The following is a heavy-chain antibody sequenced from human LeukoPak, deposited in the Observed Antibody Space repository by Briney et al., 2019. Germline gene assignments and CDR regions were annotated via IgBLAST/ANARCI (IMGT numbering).Heavy chain of an antibody. CDR2: ISGSGGST. CDR3: AKLLYYGGNSEYFDY. D-gene: IGHD4-23*01. CDR1: GFTFSSYA. V-gene: IGHV3-23*01. J-gene: IGHJ4*02. Sequence: GGSLRLSCAASGFTFSSYAMSWVRQAPGKGLEWVSAISGSGGSTYYADSVKGRFIISRDNSKNTLYLQMNSLRAEDTAVYYCAKLLYYGGNSEYFDYWGQGTLVTVSS.